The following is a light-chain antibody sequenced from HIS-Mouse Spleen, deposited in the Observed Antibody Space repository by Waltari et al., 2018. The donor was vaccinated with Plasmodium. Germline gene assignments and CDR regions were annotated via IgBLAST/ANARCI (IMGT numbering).Light chain of an antibody. Sequence: DIQMTQSPSSLSASVGDRVTITCQESQDISNYLNWYQQKPWKAPKLLIYDASNLETGVPSRFSGSGSGTDFTFTISSLQPEDIATYYCQQYDNLPLTFGGGTKVEIK. CDR3: QQYDNLPLT. CDR1: QDISNY. J-gene: IGKJ4*01. CDR2: DAS. V-gene: IGKV1-33*01.